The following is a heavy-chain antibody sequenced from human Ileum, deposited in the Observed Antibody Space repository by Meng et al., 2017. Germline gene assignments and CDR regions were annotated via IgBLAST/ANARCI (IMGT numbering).Heavy chain of an antibody. V-gene: IGHV3-7*04. CDR2: IKQDGSEK. D-gene: IGHD3-22*01. CDR3: ARGKLYYDSSGSKLIIDAFDI. Sequence: GESLKISCAASGFTFSSYWMSWVRQAPGKGLEWVANIKQDGSEKYYVDSVKGRFTISRDNAKNSLYLQMNSLRAEDTAVYYCARGKLYYDSSGSKLIIDAFDIWGQGKRV. CDR1: GFTFSSYW. J-gene: IGHJ3*02.